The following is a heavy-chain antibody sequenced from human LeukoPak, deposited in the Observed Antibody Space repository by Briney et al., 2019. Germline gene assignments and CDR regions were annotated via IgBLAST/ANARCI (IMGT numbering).Heavy chain of an antibody. D-gene: IGHD4-17*01. J-gene: IGHJ4*02. CDR1: GFTFSSYW. V-gene: IGHV3-74*01. CDR3: AREDYGDYFDY. Sequence: GGSLRLSCAASGFTFSSYWMHWVRQAPGKGLVWVSRINSDGSSTSYADSVKGRFTISRDNAKNTLYLQVNSLRAEDTAVYYCAREDYGDYFDYWGQGTLVSVSS. CDR2: INSDGSST.